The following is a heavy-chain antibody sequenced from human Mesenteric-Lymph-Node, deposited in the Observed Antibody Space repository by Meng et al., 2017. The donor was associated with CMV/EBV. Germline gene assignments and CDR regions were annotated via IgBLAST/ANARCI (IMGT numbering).Heavy chain of an antibody. V-gene: IGHV3-21*01. J-gene: IGHJ2*01. CDR3: ARDRAIFGVVIKRYFDL. CDR2: ISSSSSYI. Sequence: FTFSSYSMNWVRQAPGKGLEWVSSISSSSSYIYYAASVKGRFTISRDNAKNSLYLQMNSLRAEDTAVYYCARDRAIFGVVIKRYFDLWGRGTLVTVSS. D-gene: IGHD3-3*01. CDR1: FTFSSYS.